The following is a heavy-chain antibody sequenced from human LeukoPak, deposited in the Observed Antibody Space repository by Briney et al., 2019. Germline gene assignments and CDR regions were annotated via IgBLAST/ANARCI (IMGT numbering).Heavy chain of an antibody. V-gene: IGHV3-21*01. J-gene: IGHJ4*02. CDR1: GFTFSSYS. Sequence: GGSLRLSCAASGFTFSSYSMNWVRQAPGKGLEWVSSISSSSSYIYYADSVKGRFTISRDNAKNSLYLQMNSLRAEDTAVYYCARDMGIVATYFDYWGQGTLVTVSS. CDR2: ISSSSSYI. D-gene: IGHD5-12*01. CDR3: ARDMGIVATYFDY.